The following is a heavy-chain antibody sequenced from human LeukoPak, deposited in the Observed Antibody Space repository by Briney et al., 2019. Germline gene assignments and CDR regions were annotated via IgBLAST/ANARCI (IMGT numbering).Heavy chain of an antibody. D-gene: IGHD2-2*01. CDR1: GGTFSSYA. Sequence: SVKVSCKASGGTFSSYAISWVRQAPGQGLEWMGRIIPILGIANYAQKFQGRVTITADKSTSTAYMELSSLRSEDTAEYYCARGVVVVPAAMTYFDYWGQGTLVTVSS. J-gene: IGHJ4*02. CDR2: IIPILGIA. V-gene: IGHV1-69*04. CDR3: ARGVVVVPAAMTYFDY.